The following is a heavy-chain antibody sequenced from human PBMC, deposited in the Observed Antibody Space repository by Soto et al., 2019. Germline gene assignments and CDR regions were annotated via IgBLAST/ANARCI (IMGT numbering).Heavy chain of an antibody. J-gene: IGHJ4*01. V-gene: IGHV3-15*01. CDR3: SGQVNTKVTFFDS. CDR1: GLTFTNAW. D-gene: IGHD4-17*01. Sequence: EVQLVESGGGLVKPGGSLRLSCAASGLTFTNAWMNWVRQAPGNGPEWVGRVRSKTDGGSTEYAAPVKGRFTMSREDSKNTVYLQLNSVKTEETGVYYCSGQVNTKVTFFDSWGQGTLLTVSS. CDR2: VRSKTDGGST.